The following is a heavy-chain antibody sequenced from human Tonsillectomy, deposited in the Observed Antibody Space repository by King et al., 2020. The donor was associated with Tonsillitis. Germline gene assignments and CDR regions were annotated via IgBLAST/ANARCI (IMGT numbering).Heavy chain of an antibody. D-gene: IGHD3-22*01. CDR1: GFTFSSYD. CDR2: IGTAGDT. V-gene: IGHV3-13*01. J-gene: IGHJ6*04. CDR3: ARDLYYYDSSGYYYYYCLDV. Sequence: VQLVESGGGLVQPGGSLRLSCAASGFTFSSYDMNWVRQATGKGLEWVSAIGTAGDTYYPGSVKGRFTISRENAKNSLYLQMNSLRAGDTAVYYCARDLYYYDSSGYYYYYCLDVWGNGTTVTVSS.